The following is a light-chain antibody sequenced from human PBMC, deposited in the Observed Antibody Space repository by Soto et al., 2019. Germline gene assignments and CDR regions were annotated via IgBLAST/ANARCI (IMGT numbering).Light chain of an antibody. CDR3: KQYGSSPPYT. J-gene: IGKJ2*01. V-gene: IGKV3-20*01. CDR2: GAS. CDR1: HSVSSSY. Sequence: EIVLTQSPGTLSLSPGEKATLSCRASHSVSSSYLVWYQQKPGQAPRLLIYGASNRATGIPDRFSGSGSGTDFTLTISGSETDFTLTISRLEPEDFAVYYCKQYGSSPPYTFGQGTKLEIK.